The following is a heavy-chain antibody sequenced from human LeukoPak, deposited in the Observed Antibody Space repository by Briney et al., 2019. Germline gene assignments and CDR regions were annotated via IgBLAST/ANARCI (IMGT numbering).Heavy chain of an antibody. D-gene: IGHD3-10*01. CDR2: FDLEDDET. V-gene: IGHV1-24*01. CDR1: GYTLTELS. Sequence: ASVKVSCKVSGYTLTELSMHWVRQAPGKGLEWMGGFDLEDDETIYAQKFKGRVTITEDTSTDTAYMELSSLRSEDTAVYYCATSPRGPDYYGMDLWGQGPTVTVSS. J-gene: IGHJ6*02. CDR3: ATSPRGPDYYGMDL.